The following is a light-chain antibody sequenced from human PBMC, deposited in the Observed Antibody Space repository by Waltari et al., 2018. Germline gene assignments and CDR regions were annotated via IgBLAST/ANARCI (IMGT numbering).Light chain of an antibody. CDR1: SGHSSNI. J-gene: IGLJ3*02. V-gene: IGLV4-69*01. Sequence: QLVLTQSPSASASLGASVKLTYTLSSGHSSNIIAWLQQQPEKGPRYLMKVNSDGSHSKGDEIPDRFSGSSSGAERYLTISTVQSEDEADYYCQTGGHGTWVFGGGTKLTVL. CDR3: QTGGHGTWV. CDR2: VNSDGSH.